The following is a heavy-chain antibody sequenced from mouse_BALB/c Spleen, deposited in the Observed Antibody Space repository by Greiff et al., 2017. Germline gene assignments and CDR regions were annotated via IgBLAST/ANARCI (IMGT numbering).Heavy chain of an antibody. D-gene: IGHD2-4*01. J-gene: IGHJ3*01. CDR2: INSNGGST. Sequence: EVQLVESGGGLVKLGGSLKLSCAASGFTFSSYYMSWVRQTPEKRLELVAAINSNGGSTYYPDTVKGRFTISRDNAKNTLYLQMSSLKSEDTALYYCARHGITTPFAYWGQGTLVTVSA. CDR1: GFTFSSYY. V-gene: IGHV5-6-2*01. CDR3: ARHGITTPFAY.